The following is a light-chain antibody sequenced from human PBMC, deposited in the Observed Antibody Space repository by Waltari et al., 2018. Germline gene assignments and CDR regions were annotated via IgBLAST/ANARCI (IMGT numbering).Light chain of an antibody. Sequence: QPALTQPASVSGSPGQSITISCSGTSSAVASYDLVSWFQQHPGKAPKLIISEVTKRPSGISDRFSGFKSGNMASLTISGLRAEDDADYYCSSYAGRNTWVFGGKTKLTVL. V-gene: IGLV2-23*02. CDR1: SSAVASYDL. CDR3: SSYAGRNTWV. CDR2: EVT. J-gene: IGLJ3*02.